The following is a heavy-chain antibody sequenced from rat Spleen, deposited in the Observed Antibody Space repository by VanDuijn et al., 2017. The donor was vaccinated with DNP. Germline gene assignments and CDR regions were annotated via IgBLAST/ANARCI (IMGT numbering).Heavy chain of an antibody. V-gene: IGHV5-25*01. D-gene: IGHD4-4*01. CDR1: GFTFNNYD. Sequence: EVQLVESGGGLVQPGRSLKLSCAASGFTFNNYDMAWVRQAPTQGLEWVASISASGGSTYYPDSVKGRFTISRDNAKSTLYLQMNSLRSADMATYYCARWNSGFYAMDAWGQGTSVTVSS. CDR2: ISASGGST. CDR3: ARWNSGFYAMDA. J-gene: IGHJ4*01.